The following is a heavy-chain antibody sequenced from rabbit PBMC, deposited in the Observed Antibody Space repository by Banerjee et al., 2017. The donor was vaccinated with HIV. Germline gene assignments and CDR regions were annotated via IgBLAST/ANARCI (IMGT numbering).Heavy chain of an antibody. CDR1: GIDFSSYYY. V-gene: IGHV1S43*01. CDR2: IYTNSGTT. Sequence: QEQLEESGGGLVKPGGTLTLTCKGSGIDFSSYYYMCWVRQAPGKGLELIACIYTNSGTTWYASWVNGRHTISRSTSLNTVTLQMNSLTAADTATYFCARAAGIAYIYFNLWGPGTLVTVS. D-gene: IGHD4-2*01. CDR3: ARAAGIAYIYFNL. J-gene: IGHJ4*01.